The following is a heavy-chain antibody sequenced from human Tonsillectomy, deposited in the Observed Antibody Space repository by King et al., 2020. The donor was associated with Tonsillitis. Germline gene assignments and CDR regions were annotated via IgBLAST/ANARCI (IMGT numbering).Heavy chain of an antibody. CDR3: ARCMHDFWSAPPPVGMDV. Sequence: QLVQSGGGLVKPGGSLRLSCAASGFTFSDYYMSWIRQAPGKGLEWVSYISSSGGTLYYADSVKGRFTISRDNAKNSLYLQMNSLRAEDTAVYYCARCMHDFWSAPPPVGMDVWGQGTPVTVSS. CDR1: GFTFSDYY. V-gene: IGHV3-11*01. J-gene: IGHJ6*02. CDR2: ISSSGGTL. D-gene: IGHD3-3*01.